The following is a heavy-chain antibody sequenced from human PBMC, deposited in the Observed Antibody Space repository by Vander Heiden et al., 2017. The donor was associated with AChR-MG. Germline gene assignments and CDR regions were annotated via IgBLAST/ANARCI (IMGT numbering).Heavy chain of an antibody. Sequence: QVQLVQSGSELKKPAASVKISCRASGYTFTSYPMNWVRQAPGQGLEWMGGTSHTGNPTNAQGFTGRFVFSLDTSVSTAYLQITSLKAEDTAVYYCARGDWFDPWGQGTLVTVSS. CDR2: TSHTGNP. CDR1: GYTFTSYP. CDR3: ARGDWFDP. J-gene: IGHJ5*02. V-gene: IGHV7-4-1*02.